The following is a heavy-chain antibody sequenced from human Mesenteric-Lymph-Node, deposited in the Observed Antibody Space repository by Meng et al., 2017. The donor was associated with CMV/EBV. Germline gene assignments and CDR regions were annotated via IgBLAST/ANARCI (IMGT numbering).Heavy chain of an antibody. Sequence: GGSLRLSCTASEFTFSTYEMNWFRQTPGKGLEWVSYISSDASNIYYADSVKGRFTISRDNAKSSLYLQMDSLRVEDTAIYYCATPPGPGAIRNLDVWGQGTTVTVSS. CDR2: ISSDASNI. CDR1: EFTFSTYE. D-gene: IGHD2-2*02. V-gene: IGHV3-48*03. J-gene: IGHJ6*02. CDR3: ATPPGPGAIRNLDV.